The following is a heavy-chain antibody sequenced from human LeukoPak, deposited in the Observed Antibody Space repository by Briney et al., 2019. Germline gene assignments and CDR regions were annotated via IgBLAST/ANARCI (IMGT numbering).Heavy chain of an antibody. CDR3: ARGSLLGSFDY. CDR1: GGSISRYY. Sequence: SDTLSLTCSVSGGSISRYYLNWIRQPPGKGLEWIGYSYHTGSTYYNPSLKSRVTMSVDTSKNQFSLKLSSVTAADTAVYYCARGSLLGSFDYWGQGTLVTVSS. D-gene: IGHD2-15*01. J-gene: IGHJ4*02. V-gene: IGHV4-59*07. CDR2: SYHTGST.